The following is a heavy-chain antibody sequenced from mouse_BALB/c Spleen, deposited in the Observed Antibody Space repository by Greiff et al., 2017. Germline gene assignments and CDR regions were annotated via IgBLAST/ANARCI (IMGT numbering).Heavy chain of an antibody. V-gene: IGHV5-4*02. CDR1: GFTFSDYY. D-gene: IGHD2-4*01. CDR2: ISDGGSYT. CDR3: ARVGSTMITTGFAY. J-gene: IGHJ3*01. Sequence: EVQVVESGGGLVKPGGSLKLSCAASGFTFSDYYMYWVRQTPEKRLEWVATISDGGSYTYYPDSVKGRFTISRDNAKNNLYLQMSSLKSEDTAMYYCARVGSTMITTGFAYWGQGTLVTVSA.